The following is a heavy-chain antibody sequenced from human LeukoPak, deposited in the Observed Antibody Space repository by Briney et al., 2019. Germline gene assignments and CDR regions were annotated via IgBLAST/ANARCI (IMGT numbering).Heavy chain of an antibody. J-gene: IGHJ4*02. Sequence: ASVKVSCKASGYTFTGYYMHWVRQAPGQGLEWMGWINPNSGGTNYAQKFQGRVTMTRDTSISTAYMELSRLRSDDTAVYYCARNNRLFITPPDYWGQGTLVTVSS. D-gene: IGHD3-22*01. CDR1: GYTFTGYY. CDR2: INPNSGGT. CDR3: ARNNRLFITPPDY. V-gene: IGHV1-2*02.